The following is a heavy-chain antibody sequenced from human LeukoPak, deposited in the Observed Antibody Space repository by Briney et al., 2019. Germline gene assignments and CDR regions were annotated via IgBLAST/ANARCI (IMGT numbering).Heavy chain of an antibody. CDR3: ARGRSSMVRGYYYYYMDV. Sequence: MASETLSLTCTVSGGSISPYYWSWIRQPPGKGLEWIGYIYYSGSTNYNPSLKSRVTISVDTSKNQFSLKLSSVTAADTAVYYCARGRSSMVRGYYYYYMDVWGKGTTVTISS. CDR2: IYYSGST. CDR1: GGSISPYY. J-gene: IGHJ6*03. V-gene: IGHV4-59*01. D-gene: IGHD3-10*01.